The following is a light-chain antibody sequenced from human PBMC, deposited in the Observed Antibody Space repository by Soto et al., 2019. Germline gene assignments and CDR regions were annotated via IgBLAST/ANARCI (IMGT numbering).Light chain of an antibody. CDR2: DVS. CDR1: SSDVGGYNY. J-gene: IGLJ1*01. V-gene: IGLV2-14*01. Sequence: VLTQPASVSGSPGQSITISCTGTSSDVGGYNYVPWYQQHPGKAPKLMIYDVSNRPSGVSNRFSGSKSGNTASLTISGLQAEDEADYYCSSYTSSSPYVFGTGTKVTVL. CDR3: SSYTSSSPYV.